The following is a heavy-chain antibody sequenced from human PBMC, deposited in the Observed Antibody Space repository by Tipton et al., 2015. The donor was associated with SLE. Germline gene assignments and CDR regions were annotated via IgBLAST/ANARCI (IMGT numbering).Heavy chain of an antibody. J-gene: IGHJ4*02. Sequence: TLSLTCTVSGDSIRSGTYYWSWIRQPAGKGLEWIGHIYTSGSTNYNPSLKSRVTMSVDTSKNQFSLKVTSVTAADTAVYYCARDYYNFLSGHFDYWGQGTLVTVSS. CDR1: GDSIRSGTYY. CDR3: ARDYYNFLSGHFDY. V-gene: IGHV4-61*09. CDR2: IYTSGST. D-gene: IGHD3-3*01.